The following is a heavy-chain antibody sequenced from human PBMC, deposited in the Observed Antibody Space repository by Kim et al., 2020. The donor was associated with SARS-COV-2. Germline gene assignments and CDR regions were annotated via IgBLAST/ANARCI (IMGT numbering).Heavy chain of an antibody. V-gene: IGHV3-23*01. D-gene: IGHD3-10*01. CDR3: AKMAVMVGDNYFYFYGM. Sequence: GGSLRLSCVGSGFTFDTYSMSWVRQAPGKGLEWVSVISGIGVNKFYAYSVRGRFTISRDNSKNIVYLQSNSLTDKDTSLYYFAKMAVMVGDNYFYFYGM. CDR1: GFTFDTYS. J-gene: IGHJ6*01. CDR2: ISGIGVNK.